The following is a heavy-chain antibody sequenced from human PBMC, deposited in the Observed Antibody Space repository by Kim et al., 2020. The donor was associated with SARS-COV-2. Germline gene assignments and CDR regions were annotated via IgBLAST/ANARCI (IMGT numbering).Heavy chain of an antibody. CDR2: INSDGSST. J-gene: IGHJ6*02. CDR3: ARMGSGSYYYGMDV. Sequence: GGSLRLSCAASGFTFSSYWMHWVRQAPGKGLVWVSRINSDGSSTSYADSVKGRFTISRDNAKNTLYLQMNSLRAEDTAVYYCARMGSGSYYYGMDVWGQGTTVTVSS. V-gene: IGHV3-74*01. D-gene: IGHD1-26*01. CDR1: GFTFSSYW.